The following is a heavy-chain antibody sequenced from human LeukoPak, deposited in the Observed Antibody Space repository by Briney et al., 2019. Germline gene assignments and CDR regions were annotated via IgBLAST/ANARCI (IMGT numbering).Heavy chain of an antibody. D-gene: IGHD3-10*01. CDR2: IYYSGST. J-gene: IGHJ4*02. CDR1: GGSISSYY. V-gene: IGHV4-59*01. CDR3: ARGAGSHEYYFDY. Sequence: PSETLSLTCTVSGGSISSYYWSWLRQPPGKGLGWLGYIYYSGSTNYNPSLKSRVTISVDPSKNQFSLKLSSVTAADTAVYYCARGAGSHEYYFDYWGQGTLVTVSS.